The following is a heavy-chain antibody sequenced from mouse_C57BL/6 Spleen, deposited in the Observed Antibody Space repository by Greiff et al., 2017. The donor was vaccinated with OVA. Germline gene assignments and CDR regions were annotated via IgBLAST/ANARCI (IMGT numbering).Heavy chain of an antibody. CDR2: IVPNSGGT. CDR1: GYTFTSYW. D-gene: IGHD1-2*01. Sequence: QVQLKEPGAELVKPGASVKLSCKASGYTFTSYWMHWVKQRPGRGLEWIGRIVPNSGGTKYNEKFKSKATLTVDKPSSTAYMQLSSLTSEDSAVYYCARYGYDYYAMDYWGQGTSVTVSS. J-gene: IGHJ4*01. CDR3: ARYGYDYYAMDY. V-gene: IGHV1-72*01.